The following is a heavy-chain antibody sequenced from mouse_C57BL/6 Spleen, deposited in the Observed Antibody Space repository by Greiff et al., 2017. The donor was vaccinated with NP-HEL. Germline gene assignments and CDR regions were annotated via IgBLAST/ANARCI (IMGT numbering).Heavy chain of an antibody. CDR3: ARVGVYGDYFDY. J-gene: IGHJ2*01. CDR2: IHPNSGST. Sequence: QVQLQQPGAELVKPGASVKLSCKASGYTFTSYWMHWVKQRPGQGLEWIGMIHPNSGSTNYNEKFKSKATLTVGKSSSTAYMQLSSLTSEDSAVYYCARVGVYGDYFDYWGQGTTLTVSS. V-gene: IGHV1-64*01. CDR1: GYTFTSYW. D-gene: IGHD1-1*02.